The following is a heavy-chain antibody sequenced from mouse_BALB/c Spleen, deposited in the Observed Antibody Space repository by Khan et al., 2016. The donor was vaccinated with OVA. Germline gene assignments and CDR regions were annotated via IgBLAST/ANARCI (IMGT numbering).Heavy chain of an antibody. CDR1: GFSLSRYN. Sequence: QIQLVQSGPGLVAPSQSLSITCTVSGFSLSRYNIHWVRQPPGKGLEWLGMIWGGGGTDYNATLKSRLHISTDNSTSPVFFTMNSLLTDVTAMYSSARACSRYDGSYAFDYWGQGTSVTVSS. J-gene: IGHJ4*01. D-gene: IGHD2-14*01. CDR2: IWGGGGT. CDR3: ARACSRYDGSYAFDY. V-gene: IGHV2-6-4*01.